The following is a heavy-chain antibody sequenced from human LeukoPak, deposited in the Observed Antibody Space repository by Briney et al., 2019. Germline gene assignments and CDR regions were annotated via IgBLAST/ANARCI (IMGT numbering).Heavy chain of an antibody. CDR3: ARSDGDCSGGSCYYRMDI. Sequence: SVKVSCKASGGTFSSYAISWVRQAPGQGLEWMGRIIPILGIANYAQKFQGRVTITADKSTSTAYMELSSLRSEDTAVYYCARSDGDCSGGSCYYRMDIWGQGTMVTVSP. V-gene: IGHV1-69*04. CDR2: IIPILGIA. J-gene: IGHJ3*02. D-gene: IGHD2-15*01. CDR1: GGTFSSYA.